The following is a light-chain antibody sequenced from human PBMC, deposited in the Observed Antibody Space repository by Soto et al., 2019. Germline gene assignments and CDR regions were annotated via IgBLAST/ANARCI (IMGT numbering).Light chain of an antibody. J-gene: IGKJ4*01. Sequence: DILLTQSPATLSLSPGERATLSCRASQGVSNYLVWYQQRPAQAPRLLIYDVSHMATGIPARFSGSGSGTDFTLTISSLEPEDVAVYFCQQRGNWPLTFGGGTKVEI. CDR2: DVS. CDR3: QQRGNWPLT. CDR1: QGVSNY. V-gene: IGKV3-11*01.